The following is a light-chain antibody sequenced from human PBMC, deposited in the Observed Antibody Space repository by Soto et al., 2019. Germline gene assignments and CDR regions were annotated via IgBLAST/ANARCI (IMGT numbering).Light chain of an antibody. CDR2: AAS. V-gene: IGKV1-39*01. J-gene: IGKJ2*01. CDR3: QQSYSTPPT. CDR1: QSISSY. Sequence: DIQMTQSPSSLSASVGDRVTITCRASQSISSYLNWYQQKPEKAPKLLIYAASSLESGVPSRFSGSGSGTDFTLTISCLQPEDFATYYCQQSYSTPPTFGQGTKLEIK.